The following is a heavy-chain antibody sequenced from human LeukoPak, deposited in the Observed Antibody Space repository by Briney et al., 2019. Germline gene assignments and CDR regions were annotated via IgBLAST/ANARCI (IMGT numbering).Heavy chain of an antibody. J-gene: IGHJ4*02. D-gene: IGHD3-10*01. CDR2: ISSSGNTE. CDR3: ARGPSYDSGQPGY. CDR1: GFTFSNYE. Sequence: PGGSLRLSCAASGFTFSNYEMNWVRQAPGKGLEWVSFISSSGNTEYYPDSVKGRFTISRDNAKNSLYLQMNSLRGEDTAVYYCARGPSYDSGQPGYWGQGTLVTVSS. V-gene: IGHV3-48*03.